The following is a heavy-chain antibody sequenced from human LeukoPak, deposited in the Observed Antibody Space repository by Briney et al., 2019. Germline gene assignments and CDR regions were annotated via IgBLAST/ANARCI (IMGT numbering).Heavy chain of an antibody. J-gene: IGHJ4*02. V-gene: IGHV3-66*01. CDR1: GFTVSSNY. CDR3: ASVREWELRGALDY. D-gene: IGHD1-26*01. Sequence: SGGSLRLSCAASGFTVSSNYMSRVRQAPGKGLEWVSVIYSGGSTYYADSVKGRFTISRDNSKNTLYLQMNSLRAEDTAVYYCASVREWELRGALDYWGQGTLVTVSS. CDR2: IYSGGST.